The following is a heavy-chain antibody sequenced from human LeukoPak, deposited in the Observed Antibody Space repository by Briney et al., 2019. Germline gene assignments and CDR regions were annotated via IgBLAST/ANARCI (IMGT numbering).Heavy chain of an antibody. Sequence: GGSLRLSCAASGFTFGDYAMHWVRQAPGKGLEWVSGISWNCGIIGYADSVKGRFTISRDNAKTSLYLQMNRLRAADLAVYYRATETLCRGVRHFDYWGQETLVTVAS. D-gene: IGHD3-10*01. CDR3: ATETLCRGVRHFDY. J-gene: IGHJ4*02. CDR1: GFTFGDYA. CDR2: ISWNCGII. V-gene: IGHV3-9*03.